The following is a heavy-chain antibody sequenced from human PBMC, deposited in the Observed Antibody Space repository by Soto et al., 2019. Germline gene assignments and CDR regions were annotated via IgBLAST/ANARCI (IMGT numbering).Heavy chain of an antibody. J-gene: IGHJ4*02. CDR3: ARAPYDNIWGSYRYIDL. CDR1: GGSFSGYY. V-gene: IGHV4-34*01. Sequence: KPSETLSLTCAVYGGSFSGYYHWTWIRQPPGKGLEWIGEINDSGSTDYNPPLESRVTISADTSKNHFSLKLRSVTAADTAVYYCARAPYDNIWGSYRYIDLWGQGALVTVSS. CDR2: INDSGST. D-gene: IGHD3-16*02.